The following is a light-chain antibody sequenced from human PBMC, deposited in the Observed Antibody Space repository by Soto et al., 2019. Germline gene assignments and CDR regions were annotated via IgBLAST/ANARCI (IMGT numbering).Light chain of an antibody. V-gene: IGKV3-20*01. CDR1: QSVSSNY. J-gene: IGKJ4*01. CDR3: QRYGSSPLT. CDR2: GAS. Sequence: EIVLTQSPGTLSLSPGERATLSCRASQSVSSNYLAWYQQKPGQAPRLLIYGASIRATGIPDRFSGSGSGTDFTLTISRLEPEDFAVYYCQRYGSSPLTFGGGTKVEIK.